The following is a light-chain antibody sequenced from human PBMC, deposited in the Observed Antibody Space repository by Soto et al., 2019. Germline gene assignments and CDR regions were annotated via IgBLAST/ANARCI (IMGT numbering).Light chain of an antibody. V-gene: IGKV3-20*01. CDR2: GAS. Sequence: DIVLTQSPGTLSLSPGERATLSCRASQSVSSMYLAWYQHKPGQAPRLLIYGASSRATGIPERFSGSGSGTDFTLTISRLEPEDFAVYYCQQYSSSSWTFGRGTKVEIK. J-gene: IGKJ1*01. CDR1: QSVSSMY. CDR3: QQYSSSSWT.